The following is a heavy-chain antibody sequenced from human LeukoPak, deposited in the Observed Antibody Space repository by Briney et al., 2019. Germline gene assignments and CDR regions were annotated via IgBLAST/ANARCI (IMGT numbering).Heavy chain of an antibody. J-gene: IGHJ6*02. CDR1: GFTFSSYA. D-gene: IGHD3-10*01. Sequence: GGSLRLSCAASGFTFSSYAMSWVRQAPGKELEWVSAISGSGGSTYYADSVKGRFTISRDNSKNALYLQMNSLRAEDTAVYYCAKQLLWFGELLSPPYYYGMDVWGQGTTVTVSS. CDR3: AKQLLWFGELLSPPYYYGMDV. V-gene: IGHV3-23*01. CDR2: ISGSGGST.